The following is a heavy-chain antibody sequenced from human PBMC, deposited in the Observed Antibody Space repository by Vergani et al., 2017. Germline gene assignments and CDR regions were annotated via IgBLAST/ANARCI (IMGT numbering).Heavy chain of an antibody. CDR3: ARNPYCGGDCYSDAFDS. CDR2: IYYSGSS. V-gene: IGHV4-59*01. D-gene: IGHD2-21*02. J-gene: IGHJ3*02. CDR1: GGSISSYY. Sequence: QVQLQESGPGLVKPSETLSLTCTVSGGSISSYYWSWIRQPPGKGLEWIGYIYYSGSSNYNPSLKSRVTISVDTSKNQFSLKLSSVTAADTAVYYCARNPYCGGDCYSDAFDSGGQGTMVTVSS.